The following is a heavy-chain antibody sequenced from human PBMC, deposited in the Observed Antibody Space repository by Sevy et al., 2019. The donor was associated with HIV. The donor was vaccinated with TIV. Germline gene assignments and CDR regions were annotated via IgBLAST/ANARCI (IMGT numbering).Heavy chain of an antibody. D-gene: IGHD4-17*01. J-gene: IGHJ4*02. Sequence: GGCLRLSCAASGFTFSSYSMNWVRQAPGKGLEWVSSISSSSSYIYYADSVKGRFTISRDNAKNSLYLQMNSLRAEDTAVYYCARSPLKVTTGLFDYWGQGTLVTVSS. CDR1: GFTFSSYS. V-gene: IGHV3-21*01. CDR2: ISSSSSYI. CDR3: ARSPLKVTTGLFDY.